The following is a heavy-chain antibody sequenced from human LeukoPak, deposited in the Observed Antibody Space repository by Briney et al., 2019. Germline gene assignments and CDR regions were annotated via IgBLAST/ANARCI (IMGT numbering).Heavy chain of an antibody. V-gene: IGHV1-24*01. CDR2: FDPEDGET. D-gene: IGHD2-21*02. J-gene: IGHJ4*02. CDR1: GYTLTELS. Sequence: ASVKVSCKVSGYTLTELSMHWVRQAPGEGLEWMGGFDPEDGETIYAQKFQGRVTMTEDTSTDTAYMELSSLRSEDTAVYYCATPLLSSALFKFDYWGQGTLVTVSS. CDR3: ATPLLSSALFKFDY.